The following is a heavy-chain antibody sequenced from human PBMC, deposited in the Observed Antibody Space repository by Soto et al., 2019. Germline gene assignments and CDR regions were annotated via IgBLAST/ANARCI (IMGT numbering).Heavy chain of an antibody. V-gene: IGHV3-30*18. Sequence: GSLRLSCAASGFTFSSYGMHWVRQAPGKGLEWVAVISYDGSNKYYADSVKGRFTISRDNSKNTLYLQMNSLRAEDTAVYYCAKRYGGNYFDYWGQGTLVTVSS. CDR1: GFTFSSYG. J-gene: IGHJ4*02. D-gene: IGHD2-15*01. CDR3: AKRYGGNYFDY. CDR2: ISYDGSNK.